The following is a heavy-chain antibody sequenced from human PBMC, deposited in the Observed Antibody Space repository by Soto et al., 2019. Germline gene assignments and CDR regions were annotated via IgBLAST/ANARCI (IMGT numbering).Heavy chain of an antibody. CDR3: AKQRGLVPDY. V-gene: IGHV3-30*18. CDR1: GFTFSSYG. CDR2: ILYDGSNK. Sequence: QVQLVESGGGVVQPGRSLRLSCAASGFTFSSYGMHWVRQAPGKGLEWVAVILYDGSNKYYADSVKGRFTISRDNSKNTLYLQMNSLRAEDTAVYYCAKQRGLVPDYWGQGTLVTVSS. J-gene: IGHJ4*02. D-gene: IGHD6-6*01.